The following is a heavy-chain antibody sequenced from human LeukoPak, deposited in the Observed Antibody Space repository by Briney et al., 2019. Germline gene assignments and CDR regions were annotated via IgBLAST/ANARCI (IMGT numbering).Heavy chain of an antibody. CDR3: ARGPVEMATIGY. CDR2: NIPIFGIA. J-gene: IGHJ4*02. CDR1: GGTFSSYA. D-gene: IGHD5-24*01. Sequence: ASVKVSCKASGGTFSSYATSWVRQAPGQGLEWMGRNIPIFGIANYAQKFQGRVTITADKSTSTAYMELSSLRSEDTAVYYGARGPVEMATIGYWGQGTLVTVSS. V-gene: IGHV1-69*04.